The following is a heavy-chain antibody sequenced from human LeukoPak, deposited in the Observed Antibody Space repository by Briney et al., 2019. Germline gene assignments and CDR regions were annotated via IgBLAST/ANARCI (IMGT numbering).Heavy chain of an antibody. CDR3: ANDYSGRSWPVGY. V-gene: IGHV3-30*02. J-gene: IGHJ4*02. Sequence: GGSLRLSCAASGFTFSSYGKHWVRQAPGKGLEWVAFIRYDGSNKYYADSVKGRFTISRDNSKNTLYLQMNSLRTEGTVVYCCANDYSGRSWPVGYWGERTLVTVSS. D-gene: IGHD1-26*01. CDR1: GFTFSSYG. CDR2: IRYDGSNK.